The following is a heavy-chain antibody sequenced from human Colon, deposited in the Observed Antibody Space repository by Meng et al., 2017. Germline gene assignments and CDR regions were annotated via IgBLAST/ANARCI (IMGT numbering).Heavy chain of an antibody. CDR3: ARDRKHYGERGWFDP. J-gene: IGHJ5*02. CDR2: IYYSGST. Sequence: QGPLQESGPGLVQPSQTLSLPRTVSGGSISSGDYYWSWIRQPPGKGLEWIGYIYYSGSTYSNASLKSRVTISIDRSKNQFSLKLSSVTAADTAVYYCARDRKHYGERGWFDPWGQGTLVTVSS. V-gene: IGHV4-30-4*01. CDR1: GGSISSGDYY. D-gene: IGHD4-17*01.